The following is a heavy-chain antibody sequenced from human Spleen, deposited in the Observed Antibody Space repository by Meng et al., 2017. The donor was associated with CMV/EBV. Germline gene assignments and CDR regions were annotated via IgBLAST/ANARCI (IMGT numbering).Heavy chain of an antibody. CDR1: GFTFDIYS. Sequence: GESLKISCAASGFTFDIYSMNWVRQAPGKGLERVSSISTNSDYTYYADSVKGRFTISRDNVKNSLYLQMNFLRVEDTAVYYCATDQNPHWGQGTLVTVSS. CDR2: ISTNSDYT. V-gene: IGHV3-21*01. J-gene: IGHJ4*02. CDR3: ATDQNPH.